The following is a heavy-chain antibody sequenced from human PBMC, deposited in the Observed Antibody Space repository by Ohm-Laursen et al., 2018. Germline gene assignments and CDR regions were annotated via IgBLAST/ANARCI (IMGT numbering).Heavy chain of an antibody. CDR3: ARDNMTTVVTDY. J-gene: IGHJ4*02. CDR2: ISSSSSYI. D-gene: IGHD4-23*01. CDR1: GFTFSSYA. Sequence: SLRLSCAASGFTFSSYAMSWVRQAPGKGLEWVSAISSSSSYIYYADSVKGRFTISRDNAKNSLYLQMNSLRAEDTAVYYCARDNMTTVVTDYWGQGTLVTVSS. V-gene: IGHV3-21*01.